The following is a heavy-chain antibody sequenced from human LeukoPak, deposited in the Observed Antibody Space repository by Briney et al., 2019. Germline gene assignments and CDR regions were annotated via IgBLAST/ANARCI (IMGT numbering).Heavy chain of an antibody. CDR1: GFTFDDYG. CDR3: AKVVSGSYLRSYFDY. Sequence: GGSLRLSCAASGFTFDDYGMSWVRQAPGKWLEWVSGINWNGGSTYYADSVKGRFTISRDNSKNTLYLQMNSLRAEDTAVYYCAKVVSGSYLRSYFDYWGQGTLVTVSS. D-gene: IGHD1-26*01. J-gene: IGHJ4*02. CDR2: INWNGGST. V-gene: IGHV3-20*04.